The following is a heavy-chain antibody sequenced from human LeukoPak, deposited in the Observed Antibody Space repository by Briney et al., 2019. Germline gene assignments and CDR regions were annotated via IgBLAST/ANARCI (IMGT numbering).Heavy chain of an antibody. V-gene: IGHV4-39*06. D-gene: IGHD3-22*01. CDR3: ASAETYYYDSSGYFFHY. J-gene: IGHJ4*02. CDR2: IYYSGST. CDR1: GGSISSSSYY. Sequence: PSETLSLTCTVSGGSISSSSYYWGWIRQPPGKGLEWIGSIYYSGSTYYNPSLKSRVTISVDTSKNQFTLKLSSVTAADTAVYYCASAETYYYDSSGYFFHYWGQGTLVTVSS.